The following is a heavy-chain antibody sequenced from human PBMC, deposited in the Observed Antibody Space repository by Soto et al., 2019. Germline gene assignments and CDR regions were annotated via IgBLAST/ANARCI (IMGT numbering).Heavy chain of an antibody. V-gene: IGHV1-18*01. CDR3: ARVFGVVVIQPNHDY. J-gene: IGHJ4*02. CDR2: ISAYNGNT. Sequence: GASVKVSCKASGYTFTSYGISWVRQAPGQGLEWMGWISAYNGNTNYAQKLQGRVTMTTDTSTSTAHMELRSLRSDDTAVYYCARVFGVVVIQPNHDYWGQGALVTVSS. CDR1: GYTFTSYG. D-gene: IGHD3-22*01.